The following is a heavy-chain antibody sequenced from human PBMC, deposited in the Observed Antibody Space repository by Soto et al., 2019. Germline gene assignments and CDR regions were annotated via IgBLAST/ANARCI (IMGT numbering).Heavy chain of an antibody. J-gene: IGHJ5*02. CDR2: IYYSGIT. CDR3: ALCGTLLSYFDP. Sequence: PSETLSLTCTVSGDSISSGDYYWSWIRQPPGKGLEWIAYIYYSGITYYNPSLKSRFIISVDTSKNQFSLKLSSVTAADKAVYYCALCGTLLSYFDPLGHGTLLTVSS. D-gene: IGHD2-15*01. V-gene: IGHV4-30-4*01. CDR1: GDSISSGDYY.